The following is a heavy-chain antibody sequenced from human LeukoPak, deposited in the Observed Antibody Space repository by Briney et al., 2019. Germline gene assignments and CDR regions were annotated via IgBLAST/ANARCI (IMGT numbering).Heavy chain of an antibody. CDR2: IYSGGST. CDR3: ARGREDCSGGSCYYYYYYMDV. Sequence: PGGSLRLSCAASGFTVSSNYMSWVRQAPGKGLEWVSVIYSGGSTYYADSVKGRFTISRDNSKNTLYLQMNSLRAEDTAVYYCARGREDCSGGSCYYYYYYMDVWGKGTTVTVPS. CDR1: GFTVSSNY. J-gene: IGHJ6*03. V-gene: IGHV3-66*02. D-gene: IGHD2-15*01.